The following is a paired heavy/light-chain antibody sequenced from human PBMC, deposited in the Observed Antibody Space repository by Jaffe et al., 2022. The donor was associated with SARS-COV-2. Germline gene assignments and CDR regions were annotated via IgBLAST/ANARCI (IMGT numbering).Heavy chain of an antibody. V-gene: IGHV5-51*01. D-gene: IGHD1-26*01. Sequence: EVQLVQSGAEVKKPGESLKISCKGSGYSFSNNWIAWVRQMPGKGLEWMGIIYPSDSNIRYSPSFQGQVTISADKSISTAYLQWGSLKASDTAMYFCARHGDWEPLRNWGQGTLVTVSS. J-gene: IGHJ4*02. CDR3: ARHGDWEPLRN. CDR2: IYPSDSNI. CDR1: GYSFSNNW.
Light chain of an antibody. CDR2: KAS. CDR3: QQYSGYYHS. V-gene: IGKV1-5*03. J-gene: IGKJ2*01. Sequence: DIQMTQSPSTLSASVGDRVTITCRASQSISSWLAWYQQKPGKAPKLLIDKASSLESGVPSRFSGSGSGTDFTLTISSLQPDDFATYYCQQYSGYYHSFGQGTKLEIK. CDR1: QSISSW.